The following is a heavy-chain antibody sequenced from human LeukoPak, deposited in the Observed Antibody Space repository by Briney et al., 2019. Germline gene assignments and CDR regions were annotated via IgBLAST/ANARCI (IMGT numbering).Heavy chain of an antibody. CDR3: AREYRGASSN. CDR1: GGSISSYY. CDR2: IYYSGST. J-gene: IGHJ4*02. V-gene: IGHV4-59*01. D-gene: IGHD3-10*01. Sequence: SETLSLTCTVSGGSISSYYWSWIRQPPGKGLEWIGYIYYSGSTNYNLSLKSRVTISVDTSKNQFSLKLSSVTAADTAVYYCAREYRGASSNWGQGTLVTVSS.